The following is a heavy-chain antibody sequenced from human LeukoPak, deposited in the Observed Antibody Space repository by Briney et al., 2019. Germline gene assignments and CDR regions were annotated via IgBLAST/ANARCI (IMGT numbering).Heavy chain of an antibody. J-gene: IGHJ4*02. V-gene: IGHV4-59*01. CDR3: ARVRLGYTYGLFDY. D-gene: IGHD5-18*01. CDR1: GGSIRRYY. CDR2: LSNSGSN. Sequence: SETLSLTCTVSGGSIRRYYWSWIRRPPGRGLEWIAYLSNSGSNDSNPSLTSRVTTLVDTSKNQFSLKLTSLTAADTAVYYCARVRLGYTYGLFDYWGQGTLVTASS.